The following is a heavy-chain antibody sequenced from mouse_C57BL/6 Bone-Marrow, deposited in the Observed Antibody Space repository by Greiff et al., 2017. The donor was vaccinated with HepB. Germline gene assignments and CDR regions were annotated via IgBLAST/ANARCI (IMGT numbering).Heavy chain of an antibody. V-gene: IGHV5-6*02. CDR2: INTGGSYT. CDR3: ARDRFDFYFDY. J-gene: IGHJ2*01. CDR1: GFAFSTSG. Sequence: DVKLVESGGDLVKPGGSLKLSCAASGFAFSTSGMSWVRQTPDKRLEWVATINTGGSYTYYAYNVRGRFTISRDTAKNTLFLLMSSLKSEDSAIYYCARDRFDFYFDYWGQGTTLTVSS. D-gene: IGHD2-14*01.